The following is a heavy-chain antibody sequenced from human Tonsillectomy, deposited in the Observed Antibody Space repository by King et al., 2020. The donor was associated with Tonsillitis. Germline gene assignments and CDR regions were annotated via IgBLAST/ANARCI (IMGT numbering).Heavy chain of an antibody. D-gene: IGHD3-16*01. CDR3: ARDLRPGGYYYYYMDV. CDR1: GYTFTGYY. CDR2: INPNSGGT. J-gene: IGHJ6*03. Sequence: QLVQSGAEVKKPGASVKVSYKASGYTFTGYYMHWVRQAPGQGLEWMGWINPNSGGTNYAQKFQGRVTMTRDTSISTAYMDLSRLRSDDTAVYYCARDLRPGGYYYYYMDVWGKGTTVTVSS. V-gene: IGHV1-2*02.